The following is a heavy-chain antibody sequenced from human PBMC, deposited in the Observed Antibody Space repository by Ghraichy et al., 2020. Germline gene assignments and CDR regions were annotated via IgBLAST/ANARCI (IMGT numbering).Heavy chain of an antibody. CDR1: GFSLSRYT. CDR2: INSGSAYI. CDR3: ARDITSSRSGSDI. V-gene: IGHV3-21*01. J-gene: IGHJ3*02. Sequence: GVLRLSCTASGFSLSRYTINWVRQAPGKGLEWISSINSGSAYIFYADSMKGRVTISRDNAKQSVYLLMNSLRVEDTALYYCARDITSSRSGSDIWGQGTMVTVSS. D-gene: IGHD6-19*01.